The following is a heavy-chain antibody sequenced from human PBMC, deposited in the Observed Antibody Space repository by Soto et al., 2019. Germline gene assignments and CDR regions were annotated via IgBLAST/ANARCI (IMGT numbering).Heavy chain of an antibody. CDR2: ISGSGDTA. CDR3: AKARFDTRGTFFRVGFYDV. D-gene: IGHD3-22*01. V-gene: IGHV3-23*01. Sequence: EVQLLESGGDLVQPGGSLRLSCAASGFPFSAYVMTWVRRAPGRGLEWISAISGSGDTAYYAESVKGRFTISRDNSRNTLYLKMNNLTVDDTAVYSCAKARFDTRGTFFRVGFYDVWGRGTLVTVST. J-gene: IGHJ4*02. CDR1: GFPFSAYV.